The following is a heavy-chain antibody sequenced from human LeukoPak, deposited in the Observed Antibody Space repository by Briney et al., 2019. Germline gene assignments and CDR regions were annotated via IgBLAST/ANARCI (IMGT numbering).Heavy chain of an antibody. CDR3: ARGPNSGYGRFDY. CDR2: FYYSGST. Sequence: SSETLSLTCTVSGGSISGYYWSWLRQPPGRGLEWIGYFYYSGSTNYNPSLNGRVTISVDTSKNRFSLMLSSVTAADTAVYFCARGPNSGYGRFDYWGQGTLVTVSS. D-gene: IGHD5-12*01. V-gene: IGHV4-59*01. CDR1: GGSISGYY. J-gene: IGHJ4*02.